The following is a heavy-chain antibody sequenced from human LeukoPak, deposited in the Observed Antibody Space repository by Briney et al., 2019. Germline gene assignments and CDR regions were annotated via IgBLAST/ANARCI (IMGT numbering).Heavy chain of an antibody. CDR3: ARVVYYYGMDV. CDR1: GGSSSGYY. CDR2: INHSGST. J-gene: IGHJ6*02. V-gene: IGHV4-34*01. Sequence: SETLSLTCAVYGGSSSGYYWSWIRQPPGKGLEWIGEINHSGSTNYNPSLKSRVTISVDTSKNQFSLKLSSVTAADTAVYYCARVVYYYGMDVWGQGTTVTVSS.